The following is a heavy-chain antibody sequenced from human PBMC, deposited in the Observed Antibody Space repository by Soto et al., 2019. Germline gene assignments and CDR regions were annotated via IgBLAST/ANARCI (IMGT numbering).Heavy chain of an antibody. D-gene: IGHD6-13*01. Sequence: EVQLVESGGGLVQPGGSLRLSCAASGFTFRSYWMHWVRQAPGKGLVWVSRISPDGSITNYADSVKGRFTISRDNAKNTLFLQMNSLRAEDTAVYYCTREVATVPDYWGPGTLVTVSS. CDR2: ISPDGSIT. V-gene: IGHV3-74*01. J-gene: IGHJ4*02. CDR3: TREVATVPDY. CDR1: GFTFRSYW.